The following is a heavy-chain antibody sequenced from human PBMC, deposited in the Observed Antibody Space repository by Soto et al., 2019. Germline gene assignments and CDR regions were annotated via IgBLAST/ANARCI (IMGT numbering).Heavy chain of an antibody. CDR3: ARFLMGTINFFDF. CDR2: MYYSGTT. J-gene: IGHJ4*02. Sequence: QVQLQESGPGLVKPSETLSLTCAVSGASVTSGSDYWSWIRQPPGKGLEWIGHMYYSGTTNYNPSHNSRYTISLDTSKNQFSLQLTSVTAADTAVYYCARFLMGTINFFDFWGQGTLVTVSS. CDR1: GASVTSGSDY. D-gene: IGHD1-1*01. V-gene: IGHV4-61*01.